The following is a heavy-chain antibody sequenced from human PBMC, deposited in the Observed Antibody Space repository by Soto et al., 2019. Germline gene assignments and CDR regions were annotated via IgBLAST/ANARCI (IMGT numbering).Heavy chain of an antibody. Sequence: QVQLVQSGHEVKKPGSSVKVSCKTSGGTLSSYSISWVRQAPGQGLEWVGRIITFVGKANVAQQFQGRVTITADRSTDTTYMELRRLTSDDTAVYYCARVTGGHYSGGNYMDVWGTGTTVTVSS. V-gene: IGHV1-69*08. CDR3: ARVTGGHYSGGNYMDV. CDR1: GGTLSSYS. CDR2: IITFVGKA. D-gene: IGHD2-8*02. J-gene: IGHJ6*03.